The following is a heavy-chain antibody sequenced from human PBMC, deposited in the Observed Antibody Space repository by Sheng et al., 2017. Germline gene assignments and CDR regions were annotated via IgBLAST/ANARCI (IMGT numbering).Heavy chain of an antibody. D-gene: IGHD2-2*01. Sequence: EVQLVESGGGLVQPGGSLRLSCAASGFTFSSYWMSWVRQAPGKGLEWVANIKQDGSEKYYVDSVKGRFTISRDNAKNSLYLQMNSLRAEDTAVYYCARGAGGSTSNNWFDPWGQGTLVTVSS. V-gene: IGHV3-7*01. CDR2: IKQDGSEK. CDR3: ARGAGGSTSNNWFDP. J-gene: IGHJ5*02. CDR1: GFTFSSYW.